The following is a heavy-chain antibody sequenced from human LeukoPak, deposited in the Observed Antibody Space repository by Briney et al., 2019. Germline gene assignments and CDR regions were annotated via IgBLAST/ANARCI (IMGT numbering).Heavy chain of an antibody. V-gene: IGHV1-69*13. D-gene: IGHD3-22*01. CDR3: ARVWGQGSSGYYPF. Sequence: SVKVSCKASGGTFSSYAISWARQAPGQGLDWMGGIIPLFGTAHYAQTFQGRVTITADESTGTAYIELRSLRSEDTAVYYCARVWGQGSSGYYPFWGQGTLVTVSS. CDR2: IIPLFGTA. CDR1: GGTFSSYA. J-gene: IGHJ4*02.